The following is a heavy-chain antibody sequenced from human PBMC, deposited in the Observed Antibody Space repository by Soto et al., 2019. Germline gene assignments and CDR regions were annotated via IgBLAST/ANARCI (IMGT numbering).Heavy chain of an antibody. Sequence: QVQLVQSGAEVKKPGSSVKVSCKASGGTFSSYTISWVRQAPGQGLEWIGRIIPILGIANYAQKFQGRVTITADKSTSTAYMELSSLRSEDTAVYYCARDKRGPYSSPDYWGQGTLVTVSS. J-gene: IGHJ4*02. D-gene: IGHD6-13*01. CDR1: GGTFSSYT. V-gene: IGHV1-69*08. CDR3: ARDKRGPYSSPDY. CDR2: IIPILGIA.